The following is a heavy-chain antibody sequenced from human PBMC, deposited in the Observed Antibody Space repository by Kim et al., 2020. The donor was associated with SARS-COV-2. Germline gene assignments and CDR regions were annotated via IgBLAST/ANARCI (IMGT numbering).Heavy chain of an antibody. D-gene: IGHD2-15*01. J-gene: IGHJ4*02. Sequence: TYCADSVKGRFTISRDNSKNTLYLQMNSLRAEDTAVYYCASHCSEVGGLCWGQGTLVTVSS. CDR2: T. V-gene: IGHV3-66*04. CDR3: ASHCSEVGGLC.